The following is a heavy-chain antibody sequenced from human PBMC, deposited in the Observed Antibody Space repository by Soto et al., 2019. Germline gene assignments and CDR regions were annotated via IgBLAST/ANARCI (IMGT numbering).Heavy chain of an antibody. Sequence: GGSLILSCASSGFTFSSYWMHWVRQAPGKGLVCVSRINSDESSTSYADSVKGRFTISRDNAKNTLYLQMNSLRAEDKAVYYCARDPGLNYYDSSGYYYYYYGREVWGQGTTVTVSS. D-gene: IGHD3-22*01. CDR1: GFTFSSYW. CDR2: INSDESST. V-gene: IGHV3-74*01. CDR3: ARDPGLNYYDSSGYYYYYYGREV. J-gene: IGHJ6*02.